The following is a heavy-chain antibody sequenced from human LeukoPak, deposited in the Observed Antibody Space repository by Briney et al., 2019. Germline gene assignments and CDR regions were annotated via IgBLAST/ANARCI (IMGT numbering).Heavy chain of an antibody. Sequence: GGSLRLSCAASGFTFSSYAMSWVRQAPGKGLEWVSAISGSGGSTYYADSVKGRFTISRDNSKNTLYLQMNSLRAEDTAVYHCAKGGNNDFWGGYYGSDFQHWGQGTLVTVSS. J-gene: IGHJ1*01. V-gene: IGHV3-23*01. CDR1: GFTFSSYA. CDR2: ISGSGGST. D-gene: IGHD3-3*01. CDR3: AKGGNNDFWGGYYGSDFQH.